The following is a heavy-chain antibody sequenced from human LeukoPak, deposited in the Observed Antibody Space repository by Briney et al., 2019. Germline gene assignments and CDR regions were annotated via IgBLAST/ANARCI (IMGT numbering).Heavy chain of an antibody. CDR3: ATSSRRDYYYYMDV. J-gene: IGHJ6*03. Sequence: ASVTVSCKASGYTFTGYYMHWVRQAPGQGLEWMGWINPNSGGTNYAQKFQGRVTMTRDTSISTAYMELSRLRSDDTAVYYCATSSRRDYYYYMDVWGKGTTVNVSS. D-gene: IGHD2-15*01. CDR2: INPNSGGT. CDR1: GYTFTGYY. V-gene: IGHV1-2*02.